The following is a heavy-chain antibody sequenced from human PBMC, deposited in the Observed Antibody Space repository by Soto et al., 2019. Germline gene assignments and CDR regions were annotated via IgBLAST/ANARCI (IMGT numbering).Heavy chain of an antibody. Sequence: TLSLTCPFAGVSIISRYYYLSWIRQPPGKGLEWIGYIYYSGSTYYNPSLKSRVTISVDTSKNQFSLKLSSVTAVDTAVYYCARTMIVVVTLDYWGQGPLVTGSS. V-gene: IGHV4-30-4*01. J-gene: IGHJ4*02. CDR2: IYYSGST. D-gene: IGHD3-22*01. CDR3: ARTMIVVVTLDY. CDR1: GVSIISRYYY.